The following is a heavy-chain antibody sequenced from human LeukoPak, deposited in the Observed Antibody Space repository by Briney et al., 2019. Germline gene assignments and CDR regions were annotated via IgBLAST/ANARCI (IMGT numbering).Heavy chain of an antibody. CDR2: IHYSGTP. V-gene: IGHV4-59*01. Sequence: SETLSLTCTVSGGSISSYYWSWIRQPPGKGLEWIGYIHYSGTPNYNPSLKSRVTISVDTSKNQFSLKLSSVTAADTAVYYCARGLTVTFLDYWGQGTLVTVSS. CDR3: ARGLTVTFLDY. J-gene: IGHJ4*02. D-gene: IGHD4-17*01. CDR1: GGSISSYY.